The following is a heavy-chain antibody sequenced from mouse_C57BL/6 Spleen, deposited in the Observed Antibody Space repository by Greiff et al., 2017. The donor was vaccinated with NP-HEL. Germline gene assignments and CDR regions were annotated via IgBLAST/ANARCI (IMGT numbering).Heavy chain of an antibody. V-gene: IGHV1-61*01. Sequence: LQESGAELVRPGSSVKLSCKASGYTFTSYWMDWVKQRPGQGLEWIGNIYPSDSETHYNQKFKDKATLTVDKSSSTAYMQLSSLTSEDSAVDCCAREGTGTWDYWGQGTTLTVSS. CDR3: AREGTGTWDY. CDR1: GYTFTSYW. CDR2: IYPSDSET. D-gene: IGHD4-1*01. J-gene: IGHJ2*01.